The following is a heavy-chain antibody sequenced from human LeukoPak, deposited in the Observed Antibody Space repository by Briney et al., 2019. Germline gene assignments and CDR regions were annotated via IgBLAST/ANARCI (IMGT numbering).Heavy chain of an antibody. J-gene: IGHJ4*02. CDR2: IASETYGGTA. Sequence: TGGSLRLSCRASGFTFGDYAMTWVRQAPGKGLEWVGFIASETYGGTAEYAASVKGRFTISRDDSKSIAYLQMNSLKTEDTAVYYCTRDQTPYYWGQGTLVTVSS. CDR1: GFTFGDYA. CDR3: TRDQTPYY. V-gene: IGHV3-49*04.